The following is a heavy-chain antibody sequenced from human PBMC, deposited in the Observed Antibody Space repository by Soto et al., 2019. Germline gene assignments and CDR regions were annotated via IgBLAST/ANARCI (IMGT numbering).Heavy chain of an antibody. D-gene: IGHD3-3*01. CDR1: GATFSSFA. J-gene: IGHJ4*02. Sequence: SVKVSCKASGATFSSFAFSWVRQAPGQGLEWMGVIMPIFDTIKFAQKFQGRVTFTADESTGTAYEELSSLTSEDTAVYYCASPLKWSGYYIAFDYWGQGTLVTVS. V-gene: IGHV1-69*13. CDR3: ASPLKWSGYYIAFDY. CDR2: IMPIFDTI.